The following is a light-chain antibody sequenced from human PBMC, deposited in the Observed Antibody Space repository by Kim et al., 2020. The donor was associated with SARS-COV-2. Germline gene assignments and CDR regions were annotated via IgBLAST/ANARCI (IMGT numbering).Light chain of an antibody. CDR2: GAS. CDR1: QSRSSSQ. CDR3: QQYGSSPLT. J-gene: IGKJ4*01. V-gene: IGKV3-20*01. Sequence: SAGESAVLSCRASQSRSSSQLAWYQQKPGQAPRLLIYGASSRATGIPDRFSGSGSGTDFTLTISRLEPEDFAVFYCQQYGSSPLTFGGGTKVDIK.